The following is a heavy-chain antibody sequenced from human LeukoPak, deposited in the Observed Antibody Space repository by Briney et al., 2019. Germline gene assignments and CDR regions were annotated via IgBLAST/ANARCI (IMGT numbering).Heavy chain of an antibody. D-gene: IGHD3/OR15-3a*01. J-gene: IGHJ4*02. CDR2: INNRDGGT. CDR3: AKHFCTGLDCSLFDS. Sequence: PGGSLRLSGAASGFTFNTHATTWVRQAPGKGLERVSTINNRDGGTYYADSVKGRFTISRDNSKNTVSLQLNSLRPEDTALYYCAKHFCTGLDCSLFDSWGQGTLVTVSS. V-gene: IGHV3-23*01. CDR1: GFTFNTHA.